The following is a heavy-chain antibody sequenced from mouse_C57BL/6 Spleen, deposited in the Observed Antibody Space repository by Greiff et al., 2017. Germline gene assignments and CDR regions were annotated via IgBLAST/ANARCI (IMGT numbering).Heavy chain of an antibody. D-gene: IGHD4-1*01. J-gene: IGHJ4*01. CDR2: ISSGGDYI. CDR3: TRDRVGRAMDY. CDR1: GFTFSSYA. Sequence: EVKVEESGEGLVKPGGSLKLSCAASGFTFSSYAMSWVRQTPEKRLEWVAYISSGGDYIYYADTVKGRFTISRDNARNTLYLQMSSLKSEETAMYYCTRDRVGRAMDYWGQGTSVTVAS. V-gene: IGHV5-9-1*02.